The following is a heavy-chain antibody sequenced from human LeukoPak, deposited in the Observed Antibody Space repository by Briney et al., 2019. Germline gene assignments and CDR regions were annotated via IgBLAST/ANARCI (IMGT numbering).Heavy chain of an antibody. CDR1: GFTFSSYA. CDR3: AKLRGDDFWSGRAASVY. Sequence: GGSLRLSCAASGFTFSSYAMSWVRQAPGKGLEWVSAISGSGGSTYYADSVKGRFTISRDNSKNTLYLQMNSLRAEDTAVYYCAKLRGDDFWSGRAASVYWGQGALVTVSS. J-gene: IGHJ4*02. D-gene: IGHD3-3*01. V-gene: IGHV3-23*01. CDR2: ISGSGGST.